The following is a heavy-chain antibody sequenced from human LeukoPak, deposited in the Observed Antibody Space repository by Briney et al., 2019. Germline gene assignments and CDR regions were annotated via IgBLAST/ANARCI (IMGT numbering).Heavy chain of an antibody. CDR1: GFILSAYA. J-gene: IGHJ4*02. V-gene: IGHV3-23*01. Sequence: GGSLRLSCIASGFILSAYAMGWVRQTPGKGLEWVSAISGGGDVAYYAGSVKGRFTISRDNSKNTVYLQMDSLRGEDTAVYYCARKYDSSGYFDCWGRGTLVTVSS. CDR3: ARKYDSSGYFDC. CDR2: ISGGGDVA. D-gene: IGHD3-22*01.